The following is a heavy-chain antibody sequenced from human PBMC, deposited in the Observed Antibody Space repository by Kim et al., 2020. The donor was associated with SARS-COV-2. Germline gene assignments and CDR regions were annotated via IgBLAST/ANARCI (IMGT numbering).Heavy chain of an antibody. J-gene: IGHJ4*02. D-gene: IGHD2-15*01. Sequence: SNTSHPTLKSRITISVGTAKHQFALKQSSVTAADTAVYYCARDSVSGGIDYWGQGTLVTVSS. CDR3: ARDSVSGGIDY. CDR2: SN. V-gene: IGHV4-59*01.